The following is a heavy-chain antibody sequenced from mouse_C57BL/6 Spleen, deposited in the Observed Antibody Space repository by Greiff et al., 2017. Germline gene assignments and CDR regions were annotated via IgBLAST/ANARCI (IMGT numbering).Heavy chain of an antibody. CDR1: GYTFTSYW. Sequence: QVQLQQSGAELVKPGASVKMSCKASGYTFTSYWITWVKQRPGQGLEWIGDIYPGSGSTNYNEKFKSKATLTVDTSSSTAYMQLSSLTSEDSAVDYCARRDSSGYGFAYWGQGTLVTVSA. D-gene: IGHD3-2*02. J-gene: IGHJ3*01. CDR2: IYPGSGST. CDR3: ARRDSSGYGFAY. V-gene: IGHV1-55*01.